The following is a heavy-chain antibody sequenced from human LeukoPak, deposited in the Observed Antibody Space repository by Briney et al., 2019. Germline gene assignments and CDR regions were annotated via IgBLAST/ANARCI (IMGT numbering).Heavy chain of an antibody. CDR3: ARSRYYYDGSGYRTDAFDI. CDR2: IYYSGST. Sequence: SETLSLTCTVSGGSISSYYWSWIRQPPGKGLEWIGYIYYSGSTNYNPSLKSRVTISVDTSKNQFSLKLSSVTAADTAVYYCARSRYYYDGSGYRTDAFDIWGQGTMVTVSS. D-gene: IGHD3-22*01. V-gene: IGHV4-59*08. CDR1: GGSISSYY. J-gene: IGHJ3*02.